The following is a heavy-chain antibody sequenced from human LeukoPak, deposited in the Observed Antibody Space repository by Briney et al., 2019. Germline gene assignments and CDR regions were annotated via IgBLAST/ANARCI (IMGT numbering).Heavy chain of an antibody. J-gene: IGHJ3*02. CDR3: ATQSLVVVMSPYDAFDI. D-gene: IGHD3-22*01. CDR1: VYTFTPSY. Sequence: ASVTVSCTASVYTFTPSYTHWVRHAPGQGLEWMGWINPNSGGTNYAQKFQGRVTMTRDTSISTAYMELSRLRSDDTPVYYCATQSLVVVMSPYDAFDICGQGTMVTVSS. V-gene: IGHV1-2*02. CDR2: INPNSGGT.